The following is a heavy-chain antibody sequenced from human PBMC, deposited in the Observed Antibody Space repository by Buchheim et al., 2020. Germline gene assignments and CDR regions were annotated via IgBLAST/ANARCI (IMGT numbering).Heavy chain of an antibody. D-gene: IGHD6-19*01. J-gene: IGHJ4*02. Sequence: QVQLQESGPGLVKPSGTLSLTCAVSGGPISSSNWWSWVRQPPGQGLEWIGEIYHSGSTNYNPSPKSRVTISVDKPKNQFSLKLSSVTAADTAVYYCASWVVLGFSDYWGQGTL. CDR1: GGPISSSNW. V-gene: IGHV4-4*02. CDR2: IYHSGST. CDR3: ASWVVLGFSDY.